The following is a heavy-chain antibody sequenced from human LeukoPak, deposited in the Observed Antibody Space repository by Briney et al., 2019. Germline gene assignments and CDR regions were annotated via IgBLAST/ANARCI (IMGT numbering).Heavy chain of an antibody. CDR3: ARPGYCTNGVCPRD. CDR2: IYYSGST. CDR1: GGSISSSSYY. Sequence: SETLSLTCTVSGGSISSSSYYWGWIRQPPGKGLEWIGSIYYSGSTYYNPSLKSRVTISVDTSKNQFSLELSSVTAADTAVYYCARPGYCTNGVCPRDWGQGTLVTVSS. J-gene: IGHJ4*02. D-gene: IGHD2-8*01. V-gene: IGHV4-39*01.